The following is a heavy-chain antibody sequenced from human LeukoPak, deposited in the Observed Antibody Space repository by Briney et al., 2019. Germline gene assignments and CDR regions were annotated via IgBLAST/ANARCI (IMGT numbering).Heavy chain of an antibody. CDR3: ARSGLGLVGWFDP. V-gene: IGHV3-7*01. CDR1: GFTFSSYW. D-gene: IGHD3/OR15-3a*01. J-gene: IGHJ5*02. Sequence: QPGGSLRLSCAASGFTFSSYWMSWVRQAPGKGLEWVANIKQDGSEKYYVDSVKGRFTISRDNAKNSLYLQMNSLRAEDTAVYYCARSGLGLVGWFDPWGQGTLVTVSS. CDR2: IKQDGSEK.